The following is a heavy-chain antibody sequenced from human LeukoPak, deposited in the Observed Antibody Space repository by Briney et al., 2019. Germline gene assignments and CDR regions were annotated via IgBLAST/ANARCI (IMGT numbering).Heavy chain of an antibody. V-gene: IGHV4-4*07. Sequence: SETLSLTCTASGGSISSYYWSWIRQPAGKGLEWIGRIYTSGSTNYNPSLKSRVTMSVDSSKNQFSLKLSSVTAADTAVYYCARDRQDNYDFWSAPDGSFDYWGQGTLVTVSS. D-gene: IGHD3-3*01. CDR3: ARDRQDNYDFWSAPDGSFDY. J-gene: IGHJ4*02. CDR1: GGSISSYY. CDR2: IYTSGST.